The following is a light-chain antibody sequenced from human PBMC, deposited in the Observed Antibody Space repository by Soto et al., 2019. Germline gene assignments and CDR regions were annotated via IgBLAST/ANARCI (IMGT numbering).Light chain of an antibody. CDR1: QRISSY. CDR2: AAS. CDR3: QQSYSTQIT. J-gene: IGKJ5*01. Sequence: DILMTQSPSSLSASVGDRVTITCRASQRISSYLNWYQQKPGKAPKLLIYAASSLQSGVPSRFSGSGSGTDFTLTISSLQPEDFATYYCQQSYSTQITFGQGTRLEIK. V-gene: IGKV1-39*01.